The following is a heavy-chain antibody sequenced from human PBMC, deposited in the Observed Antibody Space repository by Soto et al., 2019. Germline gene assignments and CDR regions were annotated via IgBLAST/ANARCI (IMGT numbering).Heavy chain of an antibody. CDR1: GDSVTNGIYY. J-gene: IGHJ6*02. Sequence: NPSETLSLTCNVSGDSVTNGIYYWSWIRQPPGRGLEWIGYIYYRGATKYNPSLESRVSISVDTPKNQFSLKLTSVTAADTAVYYCVRDSRRTGVKYFYGFDAWGQGTTVTVSS. D-gene: IGHD3-10*01. CDR3: VRDSRRTGVKYFYGFDA. CDR2: IYYRGAT. V-gene: IGHV4-61*01.